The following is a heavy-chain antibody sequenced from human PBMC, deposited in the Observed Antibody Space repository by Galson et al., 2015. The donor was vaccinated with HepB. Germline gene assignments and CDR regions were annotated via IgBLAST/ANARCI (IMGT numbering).Heavy chain of an antibody. Sequence: SLRLSCAASGFTFSASAMHWVRQASGKGLEWLGRIRSKANNYATEYAASVEGRFTISRDDSKNTAYLQMNSLKTEDTAIYYCTKSLRGYCTSANCYGPFDIWGQVTMVTVSS. CDR2: IRSKANNYAT. J-gene: IGHJ3*02. V-gene: IGHV3-73*01. CDR1: GFTFSASA. D-gene: IGHD2-2*01. CDR3: TKSLRGYCTSANCYGPFDI.